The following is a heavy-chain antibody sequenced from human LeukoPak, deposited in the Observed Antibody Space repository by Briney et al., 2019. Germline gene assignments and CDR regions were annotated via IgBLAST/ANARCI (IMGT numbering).Heavy chain of an antibody. CDR1: GFTFSSYA. J-gene: IGHJ4*02. D-gene: IGHD3-3*01. V-gene: IGHV3-23*01. Sequence: PGGSLRLSCAASGFTFSSYAMSWVRQAPGKGLEWVLAMNPSGVSTYYADSVKGRFTISRDNSKNTLYLQMNSLRAEDTAVYYCAKDRSGLRFLEWLSAPAPDYWGQGTLVTVSS. CDR2: MNPSGVST. CDR3: AKDRSGLRFLEWLSAPAPDY.